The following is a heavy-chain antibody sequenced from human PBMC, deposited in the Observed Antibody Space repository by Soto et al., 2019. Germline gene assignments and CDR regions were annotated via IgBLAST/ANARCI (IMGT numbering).Heavy chain of an antibody. CDR1: DDSIRSSSYY. J-gene: IGHJ4*02. Sequence: PSETLSLTCTVSDDSIRSSSYYWGWIRQPPGKGLEWIGNVYYRGNTYCNQSLESRVTISVDTSKKQLSLKLSSVTAADTAVYYCARVDSSGSLDYWGLGTLVTVSS. CDR3: ARVDSSGSLDY. V-gene: IGHV4-39*01. D-gene: IGHD3-22*01. CDR2: VYYRGNT.